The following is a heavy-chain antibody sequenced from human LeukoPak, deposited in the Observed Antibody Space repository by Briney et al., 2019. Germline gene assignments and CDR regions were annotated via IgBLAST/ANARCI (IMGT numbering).Heavy chain of an antibody. J-gene: IGHJ3*02. Sequence: SETLSLTCTVSGGSISSSSYYWSWIRQPAGKGLEWIGRIYTRGSTNYNPSLKSRVTMSVDTSKNQFSLKLSSVTAADTAVYYCARGRYCSADICSGGDALDIWGQGTMVSVYS. D-gene: IGHD2-15*01. V-gene: IGHV4-61*02. CDR1: GGSISSSSYY. CDR2: IYTRGST. CDR3: ARGRYCSADICSGGDALDI.